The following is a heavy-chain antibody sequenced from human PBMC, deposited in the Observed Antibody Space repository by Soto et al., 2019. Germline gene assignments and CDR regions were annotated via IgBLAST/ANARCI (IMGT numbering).Heavy chain of an antibody. CDR3: ARENGHPGHNYAMDV. CDR2: ISFNGDVT. J-gene: IGHJ6*02. CDR1: GFSFSAYY. V-gene: IGHV3-11*01. D-gene: IGHD2-8*01. Sequence: PRGSLRLSCAASGFSFSAYYMSWIRQAPGKGLEWVSYISFNGDVTRYSDSVEGRFTASRDNAKKSLYLQMNSLRVEDTAVYYCARENGHPGHNYAMDVWGQGTTVTVSS.